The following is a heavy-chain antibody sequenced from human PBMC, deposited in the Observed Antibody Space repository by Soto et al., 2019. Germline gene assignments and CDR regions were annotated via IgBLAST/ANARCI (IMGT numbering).Heavy chain of an antibody. J-gene: IGHJ2*01. CDR2: IYWDDDK. CDR3: AHMILDYDVWSGYQTNLYFDL. CDR1: GFSLSTSGVG. V-gene: IGHV2-5*02. D-gene: IGHD3-3*01. Sequence: QITLKESGPTLVKPTQTLTLTCTFSGFSLSTSGVGVGWIRQPPGKALEWLALIYWDDDKRYSPSLKSRLTTTKDTTKNQVVLTMTNMDPVDTATYYCAHMILDYDVWSGYQTNLYFDLWGRGTLVTVSS.